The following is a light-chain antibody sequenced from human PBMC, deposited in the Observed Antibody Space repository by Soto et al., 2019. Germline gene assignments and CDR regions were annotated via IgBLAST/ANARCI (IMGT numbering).Light chain of an antibody. CDR2: VAS. V-gene: IGKV3-20*01. J-gene: IGKJ1*01. Sequence: IVLTQSPATLSFSPGERATLSCRASQSVSSSYLAWYQQKPGQAPRLLIYVASSRDPGIPDRFSGSGSGTDFTLTISRLEPEDFAVYYCQQYGSSPWTFGQGTKVEIK. CDR1: QSVSSSY. CDR3: QQYGSSPWT.